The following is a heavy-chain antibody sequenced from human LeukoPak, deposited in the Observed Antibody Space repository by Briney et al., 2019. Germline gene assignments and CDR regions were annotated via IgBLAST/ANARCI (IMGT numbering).Heavy chain of an antibody. D-gene: IGHD1-1*01. CDR1: GGSISSSLYH. Sequence: SETLSLTCSVSGGSISSSLYHWGWLRQPPGKGLEWIGNVFHSGNTYSSPSLQSRVAFSVDTSKNQFSLKLTSVTATDTAVYYCARQIVGTSWNYYYSYIDVWGRGTSVSVSS. CDR3: ARQIVGTSWNYYYSYIDV. CDR2: VFHSGNT. V-gene: IGHV4-39*01. J-gene: IGHJ6*03.